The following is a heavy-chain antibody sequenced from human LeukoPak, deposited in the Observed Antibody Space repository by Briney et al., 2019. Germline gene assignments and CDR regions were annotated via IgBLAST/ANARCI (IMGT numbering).Heavy chain of an antibody. D-gene: IGHD4-17*01. V-gene: IGHV1-2*02. CDR2: LNPQSGDT. CDR1: GYTFNDYF. CDR3: ARVMTSATSLDF. Sequence: ASVTVSCKASGYTFNDYFIHWVRQAPGQGLEWMGWLNPQSGDTKLSPELQGRVTMTRDTSTGTAYLDLTSLRSDDTAVYYCARVMTSATSLDFWGQGTLVAVSS. J-gene: IGHJ4*02.